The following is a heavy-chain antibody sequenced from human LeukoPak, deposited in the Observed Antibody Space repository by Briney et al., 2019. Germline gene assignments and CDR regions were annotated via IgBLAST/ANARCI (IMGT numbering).Heavy chain of an antibody. D-gene: IGHD1-26*01. V-gene: IGHV3-53*05. CDR1: GFTVSSNY. CDR2: IYSGGST. CDR3: ASSSVGAPFDY. Sequence: GGSLRLTCAASGFTVSSNYMSWVRQAPGKGLEWVSVIYSGGSTYYADSVKGRFTISRDNSKNTLYLQMNSLRAEDTAVYYCASSSVGAPFDYWGQGTLVTVSS. J-gene: IGHJ4*02.